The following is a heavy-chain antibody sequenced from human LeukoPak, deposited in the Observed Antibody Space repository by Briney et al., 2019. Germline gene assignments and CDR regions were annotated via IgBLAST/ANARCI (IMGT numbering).Heavy chain of an antibody. V-gene: IGHV3-30-3*01. J-gene: IGHJ4*02. CDR2: ISYDGSNK. CDR3: AGELLLGY. D-gene: IGHD1-26*01. Sequence: GGSLRLSCAASGFTLSSYAMHWVRQAPGKGLEWVAVISYDGSNKYYADSVKGRFTISRDNSKNTLYLQMNSLRAEDTAVYYRAGELLLGYWGQGTLVTVSS. CDR1: GFTLSSYA.